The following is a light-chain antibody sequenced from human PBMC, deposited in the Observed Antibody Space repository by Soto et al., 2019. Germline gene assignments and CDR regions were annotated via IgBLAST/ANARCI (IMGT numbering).Light chain of an antibody. Sequence: QSVLTQPRSVSGSPGQSVTISCTGTSSDVGGYNYVSWYQQHPGKAPKLMIYDVSKRPSGVPDRFSGSKSDNTASLTISGLQAEDEADYYCCSYAGSYTYVFGTGTKVTVL. J-gene: IGLJ1*01. CDR1: SSDVGGYNY. CDR2: DVS. CDR3: CSYAGSYTYV. V-gene: IGLV2-11*01.